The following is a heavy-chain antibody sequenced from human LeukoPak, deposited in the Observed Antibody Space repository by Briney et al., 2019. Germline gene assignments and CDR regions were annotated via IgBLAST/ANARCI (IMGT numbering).Heavy chain of an antibody. D-gene: IGHD1-26*01. CDR2: INHSGST. V-gene: IGHV4-34*01. CDR1: GGSFSGYY. Sequence: SETLSLTCAVYGGSFSGYYWSWIRQPPGKGLEWIGEINHSGSTNYNPSLKSRVTISVDTSKNQFSLKLSSVTAADTAVYYCARISRELPFDYWGQGTLVTVSS. J-gene: IGHJ4*02. CDR3: ARISRELPFDY.